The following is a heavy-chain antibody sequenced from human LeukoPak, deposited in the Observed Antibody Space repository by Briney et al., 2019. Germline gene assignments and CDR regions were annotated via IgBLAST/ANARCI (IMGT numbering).Heavy chain of an antibody. CDR2: ISGSGGST. V-gene: IGHV3-23*01. CDR3: TKALAPYYYFDY. CDR1: GFIFSSYA. Sequence: GGSLRLSCAASGFIFSSYAMSWVRQAPGKGLEWVSAISGSGGSTYYADSVKGRFTISRDNSKNTLYLQMNSLRAEDTAVYYCTKALAPYYYFDYWGQGTLVTVSS. D-gene: IGHD6-13*01. J-gene: IGHJ4*02.